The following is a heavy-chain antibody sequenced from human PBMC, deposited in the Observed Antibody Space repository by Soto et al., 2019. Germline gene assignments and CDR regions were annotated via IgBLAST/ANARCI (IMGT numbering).Heavy chain of an antibody. V-gene: IGHV3-30*18. CDR2: ISYDGSNK. J-gene: IGHJ4*02. CDR1: GFTFSSYG. D-gene: IGHD2-15*01. Sequence: GGSLRLSCAASGFTFSSYGMHWVRQAPGKGLEWVAVISYDGSNKYYADSVKGRFTISRDNSKNTLYLQMTSLRAEDTAVYYCAKETGLGYCSGGSCPDFDYWGQGTLVTVSS. CDR3: AKETGLGYCSGGSCPDFDY.